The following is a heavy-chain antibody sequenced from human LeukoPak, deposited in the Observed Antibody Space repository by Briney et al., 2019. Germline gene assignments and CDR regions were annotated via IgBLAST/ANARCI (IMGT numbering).Heavy chain of an antibody. CDR3: ARVPYAYGDLPYYYGMDV. J-gene: IGHJ6*02. V-gene: IGHV3-66*01. CDR2: IYSGGSI. CDR1: GFTVSSNY. Sequence: GGSLRLSCAASGFTVSSNYMSWVRRAPGKGLEWVSVIYSGGSIYYADSVKGRFTISRDNSKNTLYLQMNSLRAEDTAVYYCARVPYAYGDLPYYYGMDVWGQGTTVTVSS. D-gene: IGHD4-17*01.